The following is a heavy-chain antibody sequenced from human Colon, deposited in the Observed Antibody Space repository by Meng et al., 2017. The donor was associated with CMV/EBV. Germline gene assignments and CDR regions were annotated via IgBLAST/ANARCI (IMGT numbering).Heavy chain of an antibody. CDR1: GVILSSMY. CDR2: LYSGNTT. D-gene: IGHD2-2*02. Sequence: GESLKISCAASGVILSSMYMNWVRQTPGKGLEWVALLYSGNTTKYADSVTGRFTISRDSSKNTLYLQMNNVRPEDTAIYYCARGRRYCTSDSCYICDTWGQGTLVTVSS. CDR3: ARGRRYCTSDSCYICDT. V-gene: IGHV3-66*02. J-gene: IGHJ5*02.